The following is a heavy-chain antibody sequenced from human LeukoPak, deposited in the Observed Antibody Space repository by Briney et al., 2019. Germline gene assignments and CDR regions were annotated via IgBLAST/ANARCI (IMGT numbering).Heavy chain of an antibody. V-gene: IGHV1-8*03. CDR2: VNPSSGNT. J-gene: IGHJ4*02. CDR3: ARGVDSSGYYAIDY. CDR1: GYTFTSYD. Sequence: ASVKVSCKASGYTFTSYDINWVRQATGQGLEWMGWVNPSSGNTGYAQKFQGRVTITRNTSISTAYMELSSLRSEDTAVYYCARGVDSSGYYAIDYWGQGTLVTVSS. D-gene: IGHD3-22*01.